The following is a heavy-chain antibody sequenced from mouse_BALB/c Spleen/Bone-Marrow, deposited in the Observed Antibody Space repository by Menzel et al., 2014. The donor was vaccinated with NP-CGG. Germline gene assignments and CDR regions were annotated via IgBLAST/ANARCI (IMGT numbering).Heavy chain of an antibody. V-gene: IGHV5-17*02. D-gene: IGHD2-10*02. Sequence: EVKLEESGGGLVQPGGSRKLSCAASGFTFSSFGMHWVRQAPEKGLEWVAYISSGSSTIYYADTVKGRFTISRDNPKNTLFLQMTSLRSEDTAMYYCARRVWYHAMDYWGQGTSVTVSS. CDR2: ISSGSSTI. CDR1: GFTFSSFG. CDR3: ARRVWYHAMDY. J-gene: IGHJ4*01.